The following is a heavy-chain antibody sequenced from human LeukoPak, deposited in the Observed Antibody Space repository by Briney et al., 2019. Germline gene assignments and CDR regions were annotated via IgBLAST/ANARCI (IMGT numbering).Heavy chain of an antibody. V-gene: IGHV4-38-2*02. D-gene: IGHD3-10*01. CDR3: ARDGSGSFDY. CDR2: IYHSGST. J-gene: IGHJ4*02. Sequence: SETLSLTCDVSGYSISSGYYWGWIRQPPGKGLEWIGSIYHSGSTYYKPSLKSRVTISVDTSKNQFSLKLSSVTAADTALYYCARDGSGSFDYWGQGTLVIVSS. CDR1: GYSISSGYY.